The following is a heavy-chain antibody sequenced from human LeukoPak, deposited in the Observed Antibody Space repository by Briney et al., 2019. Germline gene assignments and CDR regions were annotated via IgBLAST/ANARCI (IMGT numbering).Heavy chain of an antibody. CDR2: IYYSGST. CDR3: ARYTTGGYSSGPAGYYYYYGMDV. Sequence: SETLSLTCTVSGGSISSYYWSWIRQPPGKGLEWIGYIYYSGSTNYNPSLKSRVTISVDTSKNQFSLKLSSVTAADTAVYYCARYTTGGYSSGPAGYYYYYGMDVWGQGTTVTVSS. V-gene: IGHV4-59*08. J-gene: IGHJ6*02. D-gene: IGHD6-19*01. CDR1: GGSISSYY.